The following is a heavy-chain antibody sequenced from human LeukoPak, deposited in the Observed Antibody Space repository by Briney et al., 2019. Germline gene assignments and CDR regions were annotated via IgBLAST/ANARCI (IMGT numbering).Heavy chain of an antibody. CDR2: ISYDGSNK. CDR1: GFTFSSYA. V-gene: IGHV3-30*14. CDR3: ARGDGYNYWEY. D-gene: IGHD5-24*01. J-gene: IGHJ4*02. Sequence: GRSLRLSCAASGFTFSSYAIHWVRQAPGKGLEWVAVISYDGSNKYYADSVKGRFTISRDNSKNTLYLQMNSLRAEDTAVYYCARGDGYNYWEYWGQGTLVTVSS.